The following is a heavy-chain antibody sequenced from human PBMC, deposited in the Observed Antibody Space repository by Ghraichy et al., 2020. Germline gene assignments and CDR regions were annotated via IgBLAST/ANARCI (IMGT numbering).Heavy chain of an antibody. CDR3: ARTYSSSCRFVRGDCYSGAFDI. V-gene: IGHV4-34*01. D-gene: IGHD2-21*02. J-gene: IGHJ3*02. Sequence: SETLSLTCAVYGGSFSGYYWSWIRQPPGKGLEWIGEINHSGSTNYNPSLKSRVTISVDTSKNQFSLKLSSVTAADTAVYYCARTYSSSCRFVRGDCYSGAFDIWGQGTMVTVSS. CDR2: INHSGST. CDR1: GGSFSGYY.